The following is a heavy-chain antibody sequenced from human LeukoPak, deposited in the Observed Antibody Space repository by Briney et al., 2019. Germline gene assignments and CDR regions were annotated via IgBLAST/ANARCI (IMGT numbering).Heavy chain of an antibody. D-gene: IGHD5-12*01. J-gene: IGHJ6*02. Sequence: ASVKVSCKASGYTFTSYDINWVRQATGQGLEWMGWMNPNSGNTGYAQKFQGRVTMTRNTSISTAYMELSSLRSEDTAVYYCARVKYSGYDWRGYYYSMDVWGQGTTVTVSS. V-gene: IGHV1-8*01. CDR3: ARVKYSGYDWRGYYYSMDV. CDR2: MNPNSGNT. CDR1: GYTFTSYD.